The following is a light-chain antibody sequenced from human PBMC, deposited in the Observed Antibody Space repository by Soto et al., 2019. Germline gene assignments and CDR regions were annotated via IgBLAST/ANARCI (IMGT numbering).Light chain of an antibody. CDR2: DND. J-gene: IGLJ2*01. CDR1: ISNIGNNY. Sequence: QSVLTQPPSLSAAPGQTVTISCSGGISNIGNNYVSWYQQVPGTAPKLLIKDNDKRPSEIPDRFSGSKSGTSATLDITGLQTGDEANYYCGTWDSSLSAVVFGGGTKLTVL. CDR3: GTWDSSLSAVV. V-gene: IGLV1-51*01.